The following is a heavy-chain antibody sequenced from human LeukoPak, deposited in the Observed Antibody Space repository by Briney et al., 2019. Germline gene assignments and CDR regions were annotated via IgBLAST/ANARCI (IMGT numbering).Heavy chain of an antibody. CDR2: IYYSGST. V-gene: IGHV4-59*08. Sequence: SETLSLTCTVSGGSISSYYWSWISQPPGKGLEWIGYIYYSGSTNYNPSLKSRVTISVDTSKNQFSLKLSSVTAADSAVYYWASGSYFFAFDIWGQGTMVTVSS. CDR1: GGSISSYY. D-gene: IGHD1-26*01. CDR3: ASGSYFFAFDI. J-gene: IGHJ3*02.